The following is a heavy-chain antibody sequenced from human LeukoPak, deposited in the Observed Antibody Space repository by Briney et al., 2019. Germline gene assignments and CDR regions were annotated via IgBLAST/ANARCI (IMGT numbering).Heavy chain of an antibody. V-gene: IGHV4-59*01. CDR3: ARGSVPYSSGWYHFDY. CDR2: IYYSGST. J-gene: IGHJ4*02. D-gene: IGHD6-13*01. CDR1: GGSISSYY. Sequence: PSETLSLTCTVSGGSISSYYWSWIRQPPGKGLEWIGYIYYSGSTNYNPSLKSRVTISVDTSKNQFSLKLTSVTAADTAVYYCARGSVPYSSGWYHFDYWGQGTLVTVSS.